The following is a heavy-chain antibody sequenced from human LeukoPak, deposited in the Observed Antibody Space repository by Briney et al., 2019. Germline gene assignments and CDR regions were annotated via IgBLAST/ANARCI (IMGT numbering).Heavy chain of an antibody. D-gene: IGHD3-10*01. CDR2: IIPFFGTP. CDR1: GGSFSTYA. V-gene: IGHV1-69*01. Sequence: GSSVKVSCKASGGSFSTYAISWVRQAPGQGLGWMGGIIPFFGTPSYAQKFHGRVTITADESTNTAYMEVSSLRSEDTALYYCARYKVPPHQDSSMVPGVYYYYGMDVWGLGTTVTVSS. CDR3: ARYKVPPHQDSSMVPGVYYYYGMDV. J-gene: IGHJ6*02.